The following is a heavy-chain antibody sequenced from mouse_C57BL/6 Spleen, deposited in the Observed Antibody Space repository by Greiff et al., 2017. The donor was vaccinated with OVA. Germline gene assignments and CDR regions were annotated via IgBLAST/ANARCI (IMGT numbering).Heavy chain of an antibody. Sequence: QVQLKESGPGLVAPSQSLSITCTVSGFSLTSYAISWVRQPPGKGLEWLGVIWTGGGTNYNSALKSRLSISKDNSKSQVFLKMNSLQTDDTARYYCAKNLYYGSPYYAMDYWGQGTSVTVSS. CDR2: IWTGGGT. CDR1: GFSLTSYA. J-gene: IGHJ4*01. D-gene: IGHD1-1*01. CDR3: AKNLYYGSPYYAMDY. V-gene: IGHV2-9-1*01.